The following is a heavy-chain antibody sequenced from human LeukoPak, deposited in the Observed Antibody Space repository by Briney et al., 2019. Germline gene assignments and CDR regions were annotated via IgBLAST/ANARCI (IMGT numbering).Heavy chain of an antibody. D-gene: IGHD6-19*01. CDR3: ARDDNSAWLSFDS. J-gene: IGHJ4*02. Sequence: ASVKVSCKTSGYTFSDYYMHWVRQAPGQGLEWMGWIKPDNGGTTYAQKFQGRVTMTRDTSITTAYMELSSLRSDDTAVYYCARDDNSAWLSFDSWGQGTLVTVSS. CDR2: IKPDNGGT. CDR1: GYTFSDYY. V-gene: IGHV1-2*02.